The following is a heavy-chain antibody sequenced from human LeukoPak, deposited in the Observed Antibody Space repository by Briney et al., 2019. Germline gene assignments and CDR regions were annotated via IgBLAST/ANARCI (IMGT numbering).Heavy chain of an antibody. Sequence: GGSLRLSCAASGFTFSSYRMSWVRQAPGKGLEWVANIKQDGSEKYYVDSVKGRFTISRDNAKNSLYLQMNSLRAEDTAVYYCARDKCSSTSCYFVYYFDYWGQGTLVTVSS. CDR3: ARDKCSSTSCYFVYYFDY. CDR1: GFTFSSYR. CDR2: IKQDGSEK. D-gene: IGHD2-2*01. J-gene: IGHJ4*02. V-gene: IGHV3-7*01.